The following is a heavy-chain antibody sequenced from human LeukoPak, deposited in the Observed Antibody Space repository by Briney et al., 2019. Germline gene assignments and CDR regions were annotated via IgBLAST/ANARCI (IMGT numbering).Heavy chain of an antibody. CDR1: GYTFTSYD. CDR2: MNPNSGNT. V-gene: IGHV1-8*03. Sequence: GASVKVSCKASGYTFTSYDINWVRQATGQGLEWMGWMNPNSGNTGYAQKFQGRVTITRNTPISTAYMELSSLRSEDTAVYYCARARAAAAFDAFGIWGQGTMVTVSS. D-gene: IGHD6-13*01. J-gene: IGHJ3*02. CDR3: ARARAAAAFDAFGI.